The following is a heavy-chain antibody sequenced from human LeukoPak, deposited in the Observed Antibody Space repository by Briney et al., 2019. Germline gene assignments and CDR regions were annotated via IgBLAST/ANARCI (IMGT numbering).Heavy chain of an antibody. D-gene: IGHD3-10*01. CDR2: TYTSGNYI. V-gene: IGHV3-21*06. Sequence: GGSLRLSCEASGFTFSNYGMNWVRQAAGKGLEWVSFTYTSGNYIYYGDSVKGRFTISSDNARSLLFLQMNGLRAEDTAVYYCARGRSITLLRGVAMSDGFDIWGQGAMVAVSS. CDR3: ARGRSITLLRGVAMSDGFDI. CDR1: GFTFSNYG. J-gene: IGHJ3*02.